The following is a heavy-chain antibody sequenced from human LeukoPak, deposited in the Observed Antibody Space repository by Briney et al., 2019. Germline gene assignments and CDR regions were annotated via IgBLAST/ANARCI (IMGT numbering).Heavy chain of an antibody. CDR1: DGSISSSSYY. V-gene: IGHV4-39*01. D-gene: IGHD3-3*02. J-gene: IGHJ2*01. CDR3: ARHTFQTSALWYFDL. Sequence: SETLSLTCTVSDGSISSSSYYWGWIRQPPGKGLEWIGSIYYSGSTYYNPSLKSRVTISVDTSKNQFSLKLSSVTAADTAVYYCARHTFQTSALWYFDLWGRGTLVTVSS. CDR2: IYYSGST.